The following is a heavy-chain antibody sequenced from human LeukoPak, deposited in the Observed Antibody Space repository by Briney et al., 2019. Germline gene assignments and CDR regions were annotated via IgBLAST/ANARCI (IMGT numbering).Heavy chain of an antibody. V-gene: IGHV3-30*18. CDR2: ISYDGSNK. J-gene: IGHJ3*02. Sequence: TGGSLRLSCAASGFTFSSYGMHWVRQAPGKGLEWVAIISYDGSNKEYADSVKGRFTISRDNSKNTLYLQMNSLRAEDTAVHYCAKVGDSSGWYLQAFDIWGQGTMVTVSS. CDR1: GFTFSSYG. CDR3: AKVGDSSGWYLQAFDI. D-gene: IGHD6-19*01.